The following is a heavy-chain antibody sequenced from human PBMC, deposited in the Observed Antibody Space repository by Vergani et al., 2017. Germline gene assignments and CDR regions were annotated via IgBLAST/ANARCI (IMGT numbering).Heavy chain of an antibody. V-gene: IGHV1-2*02. D-gene: IGHD3-16*02. Sequence: QVQLVQSGAEVKKPGSSVKVSCKASGGPFKNSAFSWVRQVPGQGLEWMGWINPNSGGTNYAQKFQGRVTMTRDTSISTAYMELSRLRSDDTAVYYCARDPVITFGGVIVPRDAFDIWGQGTMVTVSS. CDR3: ARDPVITFGGVIVPRDAFDI. J-gene: IGHJ3*02. CDR2: INPNSGGT. CDR1: GGPFKNSA.